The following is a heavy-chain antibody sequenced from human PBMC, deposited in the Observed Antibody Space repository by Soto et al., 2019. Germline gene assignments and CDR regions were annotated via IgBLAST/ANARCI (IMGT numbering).Heavy chain of an antibody. CDR1: GFTFSSYG. D-gene: IGHD2-2*01. CDR3: AKNGGYQLLLINWFDP. Sequence: QPGGSLRLSCAASGFTFSSYGMHWVRQAPGKGLEWVAVISYDGSNKYYADSVKGRFTISRDNSKNTLYLQMNSLRAEDTAVYYCAKNGGYQLLLINWFDPWGQGTLVTVSS. J-gene: IGHJ5*01. CDR2: ISYDGSNK. V-gene: IGHV3-30*18.